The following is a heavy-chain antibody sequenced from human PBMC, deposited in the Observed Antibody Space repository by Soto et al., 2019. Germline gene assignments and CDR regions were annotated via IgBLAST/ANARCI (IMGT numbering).Heavy chain of an antibody. D-gene: IGHD3-3*01. V-gene: IGHV3-48*02. CDR2: ISSSSSTI. Sequence: PGGSLRLSCAASGFTFSSYSMNWVRQAPGKGLEWVSYISSSSSTIYYADSVKGRFTISRDNAKNSLYLQMNSLRDEDTAVYYCARAADLGYYYGMDVWGQGTTVTVSS. J-gene: IGHJ6*02. CDR3: ARAADLGYYYGMDV. CDR1: GFTFSSYS.